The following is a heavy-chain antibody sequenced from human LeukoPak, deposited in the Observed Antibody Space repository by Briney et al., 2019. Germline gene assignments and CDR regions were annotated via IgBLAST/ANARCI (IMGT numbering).Heavy chain of an antibody. CDR2: ISSDGNNR. CDR1: GCTFSSSV. J-gene: IGHJ4*02. V-gene: IGHV3-30*18. CDR3: AKVRVYYDFWSGLDY. D-gene: IGHD3-3*01. Sequence: PAGSLSLSCAASGCTFSSSVMHWVRQAPGKGLEWVAGISSDGNNRYYVDSVKGRFTISRDNSKNTLYLQMNSLSAEDTAVYYCAKVRVYYDFWSGLDYWGQGTLVTVSS.